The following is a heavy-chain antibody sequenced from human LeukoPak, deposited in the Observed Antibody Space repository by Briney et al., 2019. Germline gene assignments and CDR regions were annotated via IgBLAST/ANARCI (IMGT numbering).Heavy chain of an antibody. D-gene: IGHD1-26*01. J-gene: IGHJ4*02. CDR3: AKDLYRNVFDY. CDR2: ISISDGST. V-gene: IGHV3-23*01. Sequence: GGSLRLSCAASGFIFSNYAISWVRQAPGKGLEWVSVISISDGSTYYADSVTGRFTISRDNSKNTAYLQMNSLRAEDTAVYYCAKDLYRNVFDYWGQGTLVTVSS. CDR1: GFIFSNYA.